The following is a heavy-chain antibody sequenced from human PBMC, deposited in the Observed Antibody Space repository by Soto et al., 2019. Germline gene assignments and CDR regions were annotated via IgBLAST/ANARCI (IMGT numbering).Heavy chain of an antibody. J-gene: IGHJ4*02. CDR3: AKTSGSYSRYYFDY. CDR2: ISGSGGST. CDR1: GFTFSSYA. D-gene: IGHD1-26*01. Sequence: XXSLRLSCAASGFTFSSYALSWVRQTPGKGLEWVSAISGSGGSTYYADSVKGRFTISRDNSKNTLYLQMNSLSAEDTAVYYCAKTSGSYSRYYFDYWGQGTLVTVSS. V-gene: IGHV3-23*01.